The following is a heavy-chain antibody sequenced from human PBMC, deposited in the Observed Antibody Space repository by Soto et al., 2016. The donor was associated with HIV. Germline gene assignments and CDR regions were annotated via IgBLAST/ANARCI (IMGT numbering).Heavy chain of an antibody. V-gene: IGHV1-18*01. D-gene: IGHD4-17*01. J-gene: IGHJ4*02. CDR1: GYTFTSYG. Sequence: QVQLVQSGAEVKRPGASVKVSCTASGYTFTSYGFSWVRQAPGQGLEWLGWINVYTGNTNYAQKLQGRVTMTTHTSTSTAYLELRSLRSDDTAVYYCARTDYGGNSDYLDSWGQGTLVTVSS. CDR3: ARTDYGGNSDYLDS. CDR2: INVYTGNT.